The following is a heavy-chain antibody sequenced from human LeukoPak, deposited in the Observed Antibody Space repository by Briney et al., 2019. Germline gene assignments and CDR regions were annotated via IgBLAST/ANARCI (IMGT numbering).Heavy chain of an antibody. CDR1: GDSVSSYY. V-gene: IGHV4-59*02. J-gene: IGHJ3*02. D-gene: IGHD1-26*01. CDR2: MHNSGTI. Sequence: PPETLSLTCTVSGDSVSSYYWSWVRQPPGEGLEWIAYMHNSGTISYNPSLRTRVTMSVDTSKNQFSLNLRSVTAADTAVYYCVRDWEGFNFDIWGQGTKVTVSS. CDR3: VRDWEGFNFDI.